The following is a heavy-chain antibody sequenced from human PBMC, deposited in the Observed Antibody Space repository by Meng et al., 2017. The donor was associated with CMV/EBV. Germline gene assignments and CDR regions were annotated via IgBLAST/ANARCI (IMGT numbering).Heavy chain of an antibody. Sequence: SISSGGYYWSWIRQHPGKRLEWIGYIYSSGSTYYNPSLKSRVTISVDTSKNQFSLKLSSVTAADTAVYYCARAPYDSSGYLVALGDYWGQGTLVTVSS. J-gene: IGHJ4*02. CDR1: SISSGGYY. CDR2: IYSSGST. D-gene: IGHD3-22*01. V-gene: IGHV4-31*02. CDR3: ARAPYDSSGYLVALGDY.